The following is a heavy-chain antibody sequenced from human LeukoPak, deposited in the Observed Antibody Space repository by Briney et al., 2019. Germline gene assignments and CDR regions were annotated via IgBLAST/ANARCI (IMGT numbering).Heavy chain of an antibody. V-gene: IGHV1-2*06. CDR2: INPNSGGT. Sequence: ASVKVSCKASGYTFTGYYMHWVRQAPGQGLEWMGRINPNSGGTNYAQKFQGRVTMTRDTSISTAYMELSRLRSDDTAVYYCARVSSGGSSGSLFDYWGQGTLVTVSS. CDR3: ARVSSGGSSGSLFDY. J-gene: IGHJ4*02. D-gene: IGHD3-22*01. CDR1: GYTFTGYY.